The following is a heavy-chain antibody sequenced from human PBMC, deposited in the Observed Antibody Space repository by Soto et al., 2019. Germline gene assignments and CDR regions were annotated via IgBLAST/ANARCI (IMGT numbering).Heavy chain of an antibody. J-gene: IGHJ6*02. D-gene: IGHD2-8*01. V-gene: IGHV4-59*01. Sequence: PSVTLSLTCTVSGGSISSYYWSWIRQPPGKGLEWIGYIYYSGSTNYNPSLKSRVTISVDTSKDQFSLKLSSVTAADTAVYYCARVGCTNGVCSRGYYYYYGMDVWGQGTTVTSP. CDR1: GGSISSYY. CDR3: ARVGCTNGVCSRGYYYYYGMDV. CDR2: IYYSGST.